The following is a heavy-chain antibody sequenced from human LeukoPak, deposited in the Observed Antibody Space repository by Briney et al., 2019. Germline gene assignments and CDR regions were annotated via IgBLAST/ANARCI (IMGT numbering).Heavy chain of an antibody. CDR2: IYTSGST. J-gene: IGHJ6*03. CDR1: GGSISSYY. V-gene: IGHV4-4*07. CDR3: ARELEYSRPRLNYYYMDV. D-gene: IGHD6-6*01. Sequence: PSETLSLTCTVSGGSISSYYWSWIRQPAGKGLEWIGRIYTSGSTNYNPSLKSRVTMSVDTSKNQFPLKLSSVTAADTAVYYCARELEYSRPRLNYYYMDVWGKGTTVTVSS.